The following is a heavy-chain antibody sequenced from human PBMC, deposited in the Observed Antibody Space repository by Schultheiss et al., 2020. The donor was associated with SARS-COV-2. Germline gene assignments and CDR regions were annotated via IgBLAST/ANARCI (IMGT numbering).Heavy chain of an antibody. CDR3: ARDNGFYAVDV. CDR2: IYTSGST. D-gene: IGHD2-8*01. J-gene: IGHJ6*02. V-gene: IGHV4-61*02. CDR1: GGSISSGSYY. Sequence: SQTLSLTCTVSGGSISSGSYYWSWIRQPAGKGLEWIGRIYTSGSTNYNPSLNSRITVSTDASANQFSLKLTSVTAADTALYFCARDNGFYAVDVWGQGTTVTVSS.